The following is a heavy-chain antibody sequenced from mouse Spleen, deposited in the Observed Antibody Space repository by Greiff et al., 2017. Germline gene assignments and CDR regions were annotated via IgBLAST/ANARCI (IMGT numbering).Heavy chain of an antibody. V-gene: IGHV1-82*01. Sequence: VQLQRSGPELVKPGASVKISCKASGYAFSSSWMNWVKQRPGKGLEWIGRIYPGDGDTNYNGKFKGKATLTADKSSSTAYMQLSSQTSEDSAVYFCARKDDYAMDYWGQGTSVTVSS. J-gene: IGHJ4*01. CDR3: ARKDDYAMDY. CDR1: GYAFSSSW. CDR2: IYPGDGDT.